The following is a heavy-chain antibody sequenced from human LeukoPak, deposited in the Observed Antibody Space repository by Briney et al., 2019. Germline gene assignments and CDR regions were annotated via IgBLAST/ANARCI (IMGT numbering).Heavy chain of an antibody. CDR1: GFTSSSYG. Sequence: PGRSMRLACEAYGFTSSSYGMHWVRRAPEEWLEWVTVISYDGINKYYVDSVKGRFTSSRDNSKSTLYLQMNSLRAEDTAVYYCAKEGYYGSGSFPDSWGQGTLVTVSS. CDR3: AKEGYYGSGSFPDS. D-gene: IGHD3-10*01. V-gene: IGHV3-30*18. CDR2: ISYDGINK. J-gene: IGHJ4*02.